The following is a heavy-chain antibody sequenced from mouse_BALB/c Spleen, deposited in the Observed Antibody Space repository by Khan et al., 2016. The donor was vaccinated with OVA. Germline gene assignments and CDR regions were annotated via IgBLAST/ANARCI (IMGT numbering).Heavy chain of an antibody. D-gene: IGHD2-14*01. V-gene: IGHV2-6-4*01. CDR3: ARAYYRYDGYYAMDY. J-gene: IGHJ4*01. Sequence: QVQLKQSGPGLVAPSQSLSITCTVSGFSLSRYNIHWVRQPPGKGLEWLGMIWGGGGTDYNSTLKSRLSISKDNSKSHVFLKMNSLQTDDIAMYYCARAYYRYDGYYAMDYWGQGTSVTVSS. CDR2: IWGGGGT. CDR1: GFSLSRYN.